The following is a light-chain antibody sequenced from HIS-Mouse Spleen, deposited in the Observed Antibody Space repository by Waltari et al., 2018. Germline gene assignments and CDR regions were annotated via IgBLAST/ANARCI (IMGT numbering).Light chain of an antibody. CDR1: ALPKKY. V-gene: IGLV3-10*01. J-gene: IGLJ2*01. CDR3: YSTDSSGNHRV. CDR2: EDS. Sequence: SYELTQPPSVSVSPGQTARITCSGDALPKKYAYWYQQKSGQVPVLVSYEDSKRPSGIPEGFSGSSSGTMATLTISGAQVEDEADYYCYSTDSSGNHRVFGGGTKLTVL.